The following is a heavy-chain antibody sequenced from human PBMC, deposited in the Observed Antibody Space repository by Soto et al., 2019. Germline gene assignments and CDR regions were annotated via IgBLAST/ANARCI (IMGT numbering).Heavy chain of an antibody. CDR1: GFTFSSYS. V-gene: IGHV3-21*01. CDR2: ISSSSSYI. D-gene: IGHD3-3*01. J-gene: IGHJ3*02. CDR3: ARGPGNYDFWSGYTNAFDI. Sequence: GGSLRLSCAASGFTFSSYSMNWVRQAPGKGLEWVSSISSSSSYIYYADSVKGRFTISRDNAKNSLYLQMNSLRAEDTAVYYCARGPGNYDFWSGYTNAFDIWGQGTIVTVSS.